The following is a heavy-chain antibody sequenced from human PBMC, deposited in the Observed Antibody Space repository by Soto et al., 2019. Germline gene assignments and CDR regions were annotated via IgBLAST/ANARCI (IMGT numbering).Heavy chain of an antibody. Sequence: EVQLVESGGGLVKPGGSLRLSCAASGFTFSSYSMNWVRQAPGKGLEWVSSISSSSSYIYYSDSVKGRFTISRDNAKNSLYLQMNSLRAEDTAVYYCAREFPGLEAVARTFYFDYWGQGTLVSVSS. CDR1: GFTFSSYS. CDR2: ISSSSSYI. V-gene: IGHV3-21*01. D-gene: IGHD6-19*01. CDR3: AREFPGLEAVARTFYFDY. J-gene: IGHJ4*02.